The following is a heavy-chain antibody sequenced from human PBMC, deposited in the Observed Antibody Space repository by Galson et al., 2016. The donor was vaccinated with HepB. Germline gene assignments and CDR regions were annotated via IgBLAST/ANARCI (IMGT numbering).Heavy chain of an antibody. CDR1: GGTLNNYG. V-gene: IGHV1-69*13. CDR2: IIPFFGSA. Sequence: SVKASCKASGGTLNNYGVTWVRQAPGQGLEWVGGIIPFFGSANYAQKFQGRVTITADESARTAYMEMSSLRSGDTAVYYCARVLYFDWLPNFYYYGMDVWGQGTTVTVSS. CDR3: ARVLYFDWLPNFYYYGMDV. D-gene: IGHD3-9*01. J-gene: IGHJ6*02.